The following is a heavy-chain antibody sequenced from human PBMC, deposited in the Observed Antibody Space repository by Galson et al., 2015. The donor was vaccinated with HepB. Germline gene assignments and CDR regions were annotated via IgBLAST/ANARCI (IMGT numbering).Heavy chain of an antibody. J-gene: IGHJ4*02. V-gene: IGHV4-34*01. CDR1: GGSFSGYY. D-gene: IGHD3-16*02. CDR2: INHTGST. CDR3: ARRPGGNYRYLASNLDY. Sequence: SETLSLTCAVYGGSFSGYYWSWIRQPPGKGLEWIGEINHTGSTNYSPSLKSRVTMSIDTSRNRFSLKLSSVTAADTAVYYCARRPGGNYRYLASNLDYWGQGTLVTVSS.